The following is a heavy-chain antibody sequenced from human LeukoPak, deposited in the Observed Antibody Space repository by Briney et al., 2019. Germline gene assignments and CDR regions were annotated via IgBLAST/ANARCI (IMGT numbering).Heavy chain of an antibody. J-gene: IGHJ4*02. V-gene: IGHV3-30-3*01. CDR1: GFTFSSYA. D-gene: IGHD4-17*01. CDR3: ARDQVPDYGDYGLDY. CDR2: ISYDGSNK. Sequence: GGSLRLSCAASGFTFSSYAMHWVRQAPGKELEWVAVISYDGSNKYYADSVKGRFTISRDNSKNTLYLQMNSLRAEDTAVYYCARDQVPDYGDYGLDYWGQGTLVTVSS.